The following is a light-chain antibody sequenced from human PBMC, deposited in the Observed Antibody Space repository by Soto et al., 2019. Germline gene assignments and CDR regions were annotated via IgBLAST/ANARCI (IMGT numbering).Light chain of an antibody. J-gene: IGKJ1*01. V-gene: IGKV3-20*01. CDR2: GAS. Sequence: IVLTQSPGTLSLSPWERATLSCMASQNIGTYLAWYQHKPGQAPSVLIFGASTRANGVPDRFSGSGSGTDFTLTISRLDPADFAVYYCQQYGTSPRWTFGQGTKVDI. CDR1: QNIGTY. CDR3: QQYGTSPRWT.